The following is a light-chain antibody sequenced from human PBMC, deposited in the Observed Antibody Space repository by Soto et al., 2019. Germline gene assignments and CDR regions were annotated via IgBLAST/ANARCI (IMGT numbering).Light chain of an antibody. J-gene: IGKJ1*01. CDR3: QQYGRPWT. Sequence: ENVLTQSPGTLSLSPGERDTLSCRASQSVYSSLLAWYQQKPGQTPRLLIYAASSRATGIPDRFSGTGSGTHFTLTISTLEPEDVAVYYCQQYGRPWTFGQGTKVEIK. CDR2: AAS. V-gene: IGKV3-20*01. CDR1: QSVYSSL.